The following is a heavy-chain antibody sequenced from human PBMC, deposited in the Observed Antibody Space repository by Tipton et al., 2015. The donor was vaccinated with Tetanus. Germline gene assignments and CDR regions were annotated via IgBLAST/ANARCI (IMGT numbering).Heavy chain of an antibody. CDR1: GGLITTGGYS. V-gene: IGHV4-30-2*01. CDR2: IYQTDST. J-gene: IGHJ4*02. D-gene: IGHD4-11*01. Sequence: TLSLTCTVSGGLITTGGYSWGWIRQLPGQGLEWLGYIYQTDSTYYNPSVTSRLTLSLQRSKNQVSLKLISVTAADTAVYYCARLASYSNHLDAWGQGALVTVSS. CDR3: ARLASYSNHLDA.